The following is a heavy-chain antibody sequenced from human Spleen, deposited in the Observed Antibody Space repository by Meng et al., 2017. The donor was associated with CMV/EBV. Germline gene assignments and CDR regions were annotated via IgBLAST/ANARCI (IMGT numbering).Heavy chain of an antibody. J-gene: IGHJ6*02. CDR2: ISSNNNFV. V-gene: IGHV3-11*01. D-gene: IGHD2/OR15-2a*01. CDR1: GFPFSDFS. CDR3: ARDVNYYYFAMDV. Sequence: GESLKISCAASGFPFSDFSMGWIRQAPGKGLEWISYISSNNNFVYYEDSVRGRFTISRDNAKNLLHLQMNSLRADDTAVYYCARDVNYYYFAMDVWGQGTMVTVSS.